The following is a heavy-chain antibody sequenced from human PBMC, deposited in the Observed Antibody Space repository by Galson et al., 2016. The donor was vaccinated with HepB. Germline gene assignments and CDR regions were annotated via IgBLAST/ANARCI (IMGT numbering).Heavy chain of an antibody. J-gene: IGHJ4*02. Sequence: SLRLSCAASGFTFGDHGLSWVRQVPGKGLEWVSGINWNGGSTGYADSVKGRFTISRANAKNSLYLQMSSLRAEDTALYHCARGPFRYSSSWYYFDDWGQGTLVTVSP. CDR2: INWNGGST. D-gene: IGHD6-13*01. CDR1: GFTFGDHG. CDR3: ARGPFRYSSSWYYFDD. V-gene: IGHV3-20*01.